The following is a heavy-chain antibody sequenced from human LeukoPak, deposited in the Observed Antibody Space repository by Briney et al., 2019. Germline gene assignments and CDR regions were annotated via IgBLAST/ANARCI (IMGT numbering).Heavy chain of an antibody. J-gene: IGHJ3*02. D-gene: IGHD5-24*01. CDR2: IRSKANSYAT. CDR3: TTRGREREMATSGDI. V-gene: IGHV3-73*01. Sequence: GGSLRLSCAASGFTFSGSAMHWVRQASGKGLEWVGRIRSKANSYATAYAASVKGRFTISRDDSKNTAYLQMNSLKTEDTAVYYCTTRGREREMATSGDIWGQGTMVTVSS. CDR1: GFTFSGSA.